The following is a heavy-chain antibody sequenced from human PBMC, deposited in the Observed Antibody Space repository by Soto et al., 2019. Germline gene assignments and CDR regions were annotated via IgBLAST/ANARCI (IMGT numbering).Heavy chain of an antibody. J-gene: IGHJ3*01. D-gene: IGHD3-10*01. CDR1: GFTFEDYS. CDR3: TKRRSARPGFDAFDL. Sequence: LRLSCVASGFTFEDYSLHWVRQVPGKGLEWVAGISGNSGSSGYADSVRGRFTVSRDNAKNSLFLQMSSLSPEDTALYYCTKRRSARPGFDAFDLWGQGTMVTVS. V-gene: IGHV3-9*01. CDR2: ISGNSGSS.